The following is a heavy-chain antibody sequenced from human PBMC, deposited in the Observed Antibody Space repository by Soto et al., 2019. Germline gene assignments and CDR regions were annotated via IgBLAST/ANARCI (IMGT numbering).Heavy chain of an antibody. J-gene: IGHJ6*02. CDR1: GYSFTSYC. V-gene: IGHV5-10-1*01. D-gene: IGHD6-13*01. CDR2: IDPSDSYT. Sequence: PGESLKSSGKGSGYSFTSYCISWVLQMPWKGLEWMGRIDPSDSYTNYSPSFQGHVTISADKSISTAYLQWSSLKASDTAMYYCARLSRIAAAGTYYYGMDVWGQGTTVTVSS. CDR3: ARLSRIAAAGTYYYGMDV.